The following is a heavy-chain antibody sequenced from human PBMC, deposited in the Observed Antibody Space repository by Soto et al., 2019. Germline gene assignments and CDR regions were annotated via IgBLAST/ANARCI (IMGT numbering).Heavy chain of an antibody. J-gene: IGHJ4*02. CDR1: GGTFSSYA. CDR3: ARVETTRNPKLFF. Sequence: SVKVSCKASGGTFSSYAISWVRQAPGQGLEWMGGIIPIFGTANYAQKLQGRVTMTTDTSTSTAYMELRSLRSDDTAVYYCARVETTRNPKLFFWGQGTLVTVSS. CDR2: IIPIFGTA. D-gene: IGHD1-1*01. V-gene: IGHV1-69*05.